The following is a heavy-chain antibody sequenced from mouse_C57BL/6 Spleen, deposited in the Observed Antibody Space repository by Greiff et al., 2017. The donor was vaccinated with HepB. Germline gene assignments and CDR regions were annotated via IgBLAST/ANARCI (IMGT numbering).Heavy chain of an antibody. CDR3: ARRRDDYDGYYFDY. CDR1: GFTFSDYY. CDR2: ISNGGGST. D-gene: IGHD2-4*01. Sequence: EVHLVESGGGLVQPGGSLKLSCAASGFTFSDYYMYWVRQTPEKRLEWVAYISNGGGSTYYPDTVKGRFTISRDNAKNTLYLQMSRLKSEDTAMYYCARRRDDYDGYYFDYWGQGTTLTVSS. J-gene: IGHJ2*01. V-gene: IGHV5-12*01.